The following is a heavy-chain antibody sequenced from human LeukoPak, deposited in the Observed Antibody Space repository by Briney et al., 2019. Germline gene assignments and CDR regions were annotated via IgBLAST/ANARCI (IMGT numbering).Heavy chain of an antibody. CDR2: IYYSGGT. V-gene: IGHV4-59*08. CDR3: ARHGTGQKAFDI. D-gene: IGHD1-14*01. Sequence: SETLSLTCAVSGGSISGYYRSWIRQPPGKGLEWIGQIYYSGGTIYNPSLKGRVTISVDTANNHFSLKLSSMTAADTAVFYCARHGTGQKAFDIWGQGTMVTVSS. J-gene: IGHJ3*02. CDR1: GGSISGYY.